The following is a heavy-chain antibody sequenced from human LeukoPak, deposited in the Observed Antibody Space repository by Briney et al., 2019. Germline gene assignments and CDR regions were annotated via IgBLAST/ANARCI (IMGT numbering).Heavy chain of an antibody. D-gene: IGHD4-17*01. CDR1: GGSISSFY. J-gene: IGHJ4*02. V-gene: IGHV4-59*08. CDR2: IDYSGST. Sequence: SETLSHTCTVSGGSISSFYWSWIRQPPGKGLQWIGYIDYSGSTDYNPSLKSRVSISVDTSKNQFSLKLNSVTAADTAVYYCARLPTHWGQGTLVTVSS. CDR3: ARLPTH.